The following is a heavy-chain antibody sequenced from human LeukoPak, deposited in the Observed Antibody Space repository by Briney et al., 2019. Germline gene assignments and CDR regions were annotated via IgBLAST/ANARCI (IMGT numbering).Heavy chain of an antibody. D-gene: IGHD2-2*01. CDR2: INPNSGGT. CDR3: ARVTSYCSSTSCHIGYYYYGMDV. J-gene: IGHJ6*02. CDR1: GYTFTGYY. Sequence: ASVKVSCKASGYTFTGYYMHWVRQAPGQGLEWMGWINPNSGGTNYAQKFQGWVTMTRDTSISTAYMELSRLRSDDTAVYYCARVTSYCSSTSCHIGYYYYGMDVWGQGTTVTVSS. V-gene: IGHV1-2*04.